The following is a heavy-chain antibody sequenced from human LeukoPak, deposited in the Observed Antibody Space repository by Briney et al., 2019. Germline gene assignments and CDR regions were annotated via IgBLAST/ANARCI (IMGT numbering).Heavy chain of an antibody. Sequence: GGSLRLSCAASGFTFSSYSMNWVRQAPGKGLEWVSYISSSSSTIYYADSVKGRFTISRDNAKNSLYLQMNSLRAEDTAVYYCARYCSGGSCHWDAFDIWGQGTMVTVSS. J-gene: IGHJ3*02. CDR2: ISSSSSTI. CDR3: ARYCSGGSCHWDAFDI. V-gene: IGHV3-48*01. D-gene: IGHD2-15*01. CDR1: GFTFSSYS.